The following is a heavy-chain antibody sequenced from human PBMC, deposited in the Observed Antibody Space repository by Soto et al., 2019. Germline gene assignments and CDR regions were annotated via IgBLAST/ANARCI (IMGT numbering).Heavy chain of an antibody. CDR1: GGSISSGGYS. V-gene: IGHV4-30-2*01. J-gene: IGHJ4*02. CDR3: ARVNWNCRDISFSFDY. Sequence: PSETLSLTCAVSGGSISSGGYSWSWIRQPPGKGLEWIGYIYHSGSTYYNPSLKSRVTISVDRSKNQFSLKLSSVTAADTAVYYCARVNWNCRDISFSFDYWGQGTLVTVSS. CDR2: IYHSGST. D-gene: IGHD1-7*01.